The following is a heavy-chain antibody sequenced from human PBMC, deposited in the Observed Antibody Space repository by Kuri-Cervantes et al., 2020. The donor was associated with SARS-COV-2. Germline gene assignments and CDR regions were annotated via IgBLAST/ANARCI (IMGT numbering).Heavy chain of an antibody. J-gene: IGHJ4*02. V-gene: IGHV3-21*01. CDR1: GFTFSSYA. CDR3: ARGGGGSGFFDY. CDR2: ISSSSSYI. D-gene: IGHD6-19*01. Sequence: GGSLRLSCAASGFTFSSYAMSWVRQAPGKGLEWVSSISSSSSYIYYADSVKGRFTISRDNAKNSLYLQMNSLRAEDTAVYYCARGGGGSGFFDYWGQGTLVTVSS.